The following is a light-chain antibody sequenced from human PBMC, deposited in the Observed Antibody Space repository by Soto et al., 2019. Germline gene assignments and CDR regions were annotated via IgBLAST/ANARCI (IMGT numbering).Light chain of an antibody. V-gene: IGLV1-44*01. CDR2: SND. Sequence: QSVLTQPPSASGTPGQRVTISCSGSSSNIGSNTVNWYQQLPGMAPKLLIYSNDQRPSGVPDRFSGSESGTSASLAISGLQSEDEADYYCAAWDDSLNGWVFGGGTKLTVL. CDR1: SSNIGSNT. J-gene: IGLJ3*02. CDR3: AAWDDSLNGWV.